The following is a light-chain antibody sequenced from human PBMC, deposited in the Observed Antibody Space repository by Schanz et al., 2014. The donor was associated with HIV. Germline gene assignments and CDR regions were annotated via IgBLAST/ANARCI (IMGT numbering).Light chain of an antibody. V-gene: IGLV1-44*01. CDR1: SSNIGSFA. CDR2: NTY. J-gene: IGLJ3*02. CDR3: ATWDDSLNGWV. Sequence: QSVLTQPPSVSGTPGQRVTISCSGSSSNIGSFAVHWYQQLPGTAPKLLIYNTYHRPSGVPDRFSGSDSGASASLAISGLQSEDEADYYCATWDDSLNGWVFGGGTKLTVL.